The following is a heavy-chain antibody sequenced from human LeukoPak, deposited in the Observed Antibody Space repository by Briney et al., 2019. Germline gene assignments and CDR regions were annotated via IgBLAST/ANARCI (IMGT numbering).Heavy chain of an antibody. V-gene: IGHV4-34*01. CDR3: ARGRRGYYGSGSYNY. D-gene: IGHD3-10*01. CDR1: GGSFSGYY. J-gene: IGHJ4*02. CDR2: INHSGST. Sequence: SETLSLTCAVYGGSFSGYYWSWIRQPPGKGLEWIGEINHSGSTNYNPSLKSRVTISVDTSKNQFSLKLSSVTAADTAVYYCARGRRGYYGSGSYNYWGQGTLVTVSS.